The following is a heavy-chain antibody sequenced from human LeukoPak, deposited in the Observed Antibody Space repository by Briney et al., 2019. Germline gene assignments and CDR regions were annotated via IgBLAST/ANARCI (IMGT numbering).Heavy chain of an antibody. D-gene: IGHD3-16*01. J-gene: IGHJ5*02. CDR2: MNPNSGNT. CDR1: GYTFTSYD. CDR3: ARVGLGPNQNWFDP. Sequence: ASVKVSCKASGYTFTSYDINWVRQATGQGLEWMGWMNPNSGNTGYAQKFQGRVTITRNTSISTAYMELSSLRSGDTAVYYCARVGLGPNQNWFDPWGQGTLVTVSS. V-gene: IGHV1-8*03.